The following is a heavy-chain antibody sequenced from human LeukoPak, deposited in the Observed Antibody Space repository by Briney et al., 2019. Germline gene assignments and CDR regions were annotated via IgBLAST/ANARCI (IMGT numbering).Heavy chain of an antibody. CDR3: ARTLSGWIPFDY. V-gene: IGHV4-34*01. CDR2: INHSGST. Sequence: SETLSLTCAVYGGSFGGYYWSWIRQPPGKGLEWIGEINHSGSTNYNPSLKSRVTISVDTSKNQFSLKLSSVTAADTAVYYCARTLSGWIPFDYWGQGTLVTVSS. J-gene: IGHJ4*02. CDR1: GGSFGGYY. D-gene: IGHD5-18*01.